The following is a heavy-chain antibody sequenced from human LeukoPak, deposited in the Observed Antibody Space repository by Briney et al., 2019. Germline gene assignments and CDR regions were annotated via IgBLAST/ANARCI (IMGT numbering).Heavy chain of an antibody. CDR1: GFTFSSYS. V-gene: IGHV3-21*01. Sequence: GGSLRLSCAASGFTFSSYSMNWVRQAPGKGLEWVSSISSSSSYIYYADSVKGRFTISRDNAKNSLYLQMNSLRAEDTAVYYCARIAGYVVALDIWGQGTMVTVSS. J-gene: IGHJ3*02. CDR3: ARIAGYVVALDI. CDR2: ISSSSSYI. D-gene: IGHD5-12*01.